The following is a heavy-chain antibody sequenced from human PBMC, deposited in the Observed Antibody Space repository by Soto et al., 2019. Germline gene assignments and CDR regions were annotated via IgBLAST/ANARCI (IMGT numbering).Heavy chain of an antibody. CDR1: GYSFSGYA. CDR2: INGGNGNT. J-gene: IGHJ4*02. Sequence: ASVKVSCKTSGYSFSGYAIHWVRQAPGQRLEWMGWINGGNGNTKYSQKLQGRVTITRDTAASTTYMELSSLRSEDTAVYYCAKESGSYPEYYFDYWGQGTLVTVSS. D-gene: IGHD1-26*01. V-gene: IGHV1-3*01. CDR3: AKESGSYPEYYFDY.